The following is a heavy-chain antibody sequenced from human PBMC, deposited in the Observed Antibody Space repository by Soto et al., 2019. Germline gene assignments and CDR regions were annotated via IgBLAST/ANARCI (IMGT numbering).Heavy chain of an antibody. CDR2: IYWDDDK. D-gene: IGHD3-10*02. CDR3: AHSPRITMYDY. V-gene: IGHV2-5*02. J-gene: IGHJ4*02. Sequence: QITLKESGPTLAKPTQTLTLTCTFSGFSLSTNGVGVGWIRQPPGKALEWLALIYWDDDKRYSPFLKSRLTITKETSKNRVVLTMTNMDPVDTATYYCAHSPRITMYDYWGQGTLVTVSS. CDR1: GFSLSTNGVG.